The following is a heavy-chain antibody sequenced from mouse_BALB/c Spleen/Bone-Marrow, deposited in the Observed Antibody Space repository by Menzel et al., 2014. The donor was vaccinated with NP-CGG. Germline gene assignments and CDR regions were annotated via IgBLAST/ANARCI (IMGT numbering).Heavy chain of an antibody. CDR3: ARKGADYEDY. J-gene: IGHJ2*01. CDR1: GYTFTSYW. D-gene: IGHD2-4*01. V-gene: IGHV1S81*02. CDR2: INPSNGRT. Sequence: QVQLQQSGAELVKPGASVKLSCKASGYTFTSYWVHWVKQRPGQGLEWIGEINPSNGRTNYNEKFKTKATLTVDKSSNTAYMQLSRLTSEDSAVYYCARKGADYEDYWGQGTTLTVSP.